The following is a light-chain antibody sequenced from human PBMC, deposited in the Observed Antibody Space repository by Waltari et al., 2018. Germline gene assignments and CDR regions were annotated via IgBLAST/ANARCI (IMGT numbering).Light chain of an antibody. V-gene: IGLV2-14*03. J-gene: IGLJ2*01. Sequence: QSALTQPASVFGSLGQSVTISCTGTATDIGGYDYVSWYQQHSGKAPTPLIFAVSNRPSEISARFSASKSGNTASLSISGLQTEDEADYHCTSYTSKNTFIFGGGTRLTVL. CDR1: ATDIGGYDY. CDR3: TSYTSKNTFI. CDR2: AVS.